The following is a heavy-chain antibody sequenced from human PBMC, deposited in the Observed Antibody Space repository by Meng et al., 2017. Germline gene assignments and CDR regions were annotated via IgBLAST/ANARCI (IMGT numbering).Heavy chain of an antibody. V-gene: IGHV1-8*01. CDR2: MNPNSGNT. CDR1: GYTFTSYD. Sequence: QVQLVHAGAEVKKPGAAGKVSCKASGYTFTSYDINWVRQATGQGLEWMGWMNPNSGNTDYAQKFQGRVTMTRNTSINTAYMELSSLRSDDTAVYFCARANTYSGYDYGYWGQGTLVTVSS. D-gene: IGHD5-12*01. J-gene: IGHJ4*02. CDR3: ARANTYSGYDYGY.